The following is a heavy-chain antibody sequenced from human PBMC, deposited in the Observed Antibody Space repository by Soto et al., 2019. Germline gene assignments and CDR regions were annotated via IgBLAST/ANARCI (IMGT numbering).Heavy chain of an antibody. V-gene: IGHV3-66*01. Sequence: SLRLSCAASGFTVSSNYMSWVRQAPGKGLEWVSVIYSGGSTYYADSVKGRFTISRDNSKNTLYLQMNSLRAEDTAVYYCARGPGIAVAGGYAFDIWGQGTMVTVSS. CDR1: GFTVSSNY. CDR2: IYSGGST. J-gene: IGHJ3*02. D-gene: IGHD6-19*01. CDR3: ARGPGIAVAGGYAFDI.